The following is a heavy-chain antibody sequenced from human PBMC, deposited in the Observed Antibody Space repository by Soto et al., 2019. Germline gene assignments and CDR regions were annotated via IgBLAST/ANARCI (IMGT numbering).Heavy chain of an antibody. CDR2: IIPIFGTA. V-gene: IGHV1-69*06. CDR3: AREGAYGDYVNWFDP. CDR1: GGTFSSYA. D-gene: IGHD4-17*01. Sequence: QVQLVQSGAEVKKPGSSVKVSCKASGGTFSSYAISWVRQAPGQGLEWMGGIIPIFGTANYAQKFQGRVTITAEKSTSTAYMELRSLRSEDTAVYYCAREGAYGDYVNWFDPWGQGTLVTVSS. J-gene: IGHJ5*02.